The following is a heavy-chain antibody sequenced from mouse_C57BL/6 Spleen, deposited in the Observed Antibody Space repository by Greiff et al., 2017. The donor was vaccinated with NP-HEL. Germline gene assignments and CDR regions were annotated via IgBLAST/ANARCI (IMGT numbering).Heavy chain of an antibody. D-gene: IGHD3-2*02. J-gene: IGHJ3*01. CDR3: ANPRDSSALFAY. Sequence: QVQLQQPGAELVKPGASVKLSCKASGYTFTSYWMHWVKQRPGQGLEWIGMIHPNSGSTNYNEKFKSKATLTVDKSSSTAYMQLSSLTSEDSAVYYCANPRDSSALFAYWGQGTLVTVSA. CDR2: IHPNSGST. CDR1: GYTFTSYW. V-gene: IGHV1-64*01.